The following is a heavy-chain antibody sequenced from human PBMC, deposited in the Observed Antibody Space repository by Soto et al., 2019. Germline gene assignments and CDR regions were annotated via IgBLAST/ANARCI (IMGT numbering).Heavy chain of an antibody. J-gene: IGHJ4*02. CDR3: ARTGGGVGGY. V-gene: IGHV3-53*01. CDR2: IYSGGTT. D-gene: IGHD3-16*01. CDR1: GFTVTSNH. Sequence: EVQLVESGGGLIQPGGSLRLSCAASGFTVTSNHMSWTRQAPGKGLEWVSVIYSGGTTNYAGSVKGRFTISRDISKNTVYLQMDSRRADDSAVYYCARTGGGVGGYWGQGTLVTVSP.